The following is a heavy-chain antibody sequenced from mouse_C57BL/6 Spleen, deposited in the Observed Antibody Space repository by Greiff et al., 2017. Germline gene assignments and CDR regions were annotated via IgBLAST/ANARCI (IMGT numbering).Heavy chain of an antibody. CDR1: GFTFSSYT. CDR3: ASRITTVVAHWYFDV. V-gene: IGHV5-9*01. CDR2: ISGGGGNT. Sequence: EVKLVESGGGLVKPGGSLKLSCAASGFTFSSYTMSWVRQTPEKRLEWVATISGGGGNTYYPDSVKGRFTISRANAKNTLYLQMSSRRSEDTDLDYCASRITTVVAHWYFDVWGTGTTVTVSS. D-gene: IGHD1-1*01. J-gene: IGHJ1*03.